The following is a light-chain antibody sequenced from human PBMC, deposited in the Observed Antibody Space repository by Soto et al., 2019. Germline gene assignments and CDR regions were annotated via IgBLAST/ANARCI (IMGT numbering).Light chain of an antibody. J-gene: IGKJ5*01. CDR3: QHYDSLPIT. CDR2: GAS. Sequence: ILLTQSPCTLSLSPGERTTLSCRASQSISRYLAWYQQKPGQPPRLLIYGASSRATGIPERYSGSGSGTDFTLTISRLEPEDFEVFYCQHYDSLPITFGQGTRLEIK. CDR1: QSISRY. V-gene: IGKV3-20*01.